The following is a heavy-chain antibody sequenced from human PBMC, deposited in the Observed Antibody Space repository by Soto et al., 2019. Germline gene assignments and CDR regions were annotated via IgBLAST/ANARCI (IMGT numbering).Heavy chain of an antibody. CDR1: GYTFTSYD. J-gene: IGHJ3*02. V-gene: IGHV1-8*01. CDR2: MNPNSANT. Sequence: QVQLVQSGAEVKKPGASVKVSCKTSGYTFTSYDINWVRQATGQGREWMGWMNPNSANTAYAQKFQGRVTMTRHTSIITAYMELSSLRSEDTAVYYCARERSSGAFDIWGQWTMVTVSS. CDR3: ARERSSGAFDI. D-gene: IGHD1-26*01.